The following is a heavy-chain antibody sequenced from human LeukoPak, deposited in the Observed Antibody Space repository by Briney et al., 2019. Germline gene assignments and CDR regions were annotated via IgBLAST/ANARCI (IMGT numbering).Heavy chain of an antibody. D-gene: IGHD5-18*01. CDR2: INHSGST. CDR1: GGSFSGYY. J-gene: IGHJ5*02. V-gene: IGHV4-34*01. Sequence: MSSETLSLTCAVYGGSFSGYYWSWIRQPPGKGLEWIGEINHSGSTNYNPSLKSRVTISVDTSKNQFSLKLSSVTAADTAVYYCARRRSYGNWFDPWGQGTLVTVSS. CDR3: ARRRSYGNWFDP.